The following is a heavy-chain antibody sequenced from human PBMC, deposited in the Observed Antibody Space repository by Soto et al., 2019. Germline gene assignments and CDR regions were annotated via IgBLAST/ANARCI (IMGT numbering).Heavy chain of an antibody. CDR2: IYYSGST. CDR1: GGSISSYY. D-gene: IGHD3-16*02. CDR3: ARGLSTLSPLDD. J-gene: IGHJ4*02. Sequence: SETLSLTCTVSGGSISSYYWSWIRQPPGKGLEWIGYIYYSGSTNYNPSLKSRVTISVDTSKNQFSLKLSSVTAADTAVYYCARGLSTLSPLDDWGQGTRVTVSS. V-gene: IGHV4-59*01.